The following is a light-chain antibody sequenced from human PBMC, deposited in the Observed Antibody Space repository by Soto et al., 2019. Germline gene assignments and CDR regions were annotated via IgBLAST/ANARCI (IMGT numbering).Light chain of an antibody. Sequence: IVLTQSPGTLSLSPGQRATLSCRVSQTVSTTYLAWYQQKPGQAPRLLIYGISTRATGVPDRFSGSESVTDFTLTTSSLEPEDFAVYYCQQYGNSPRYTFGQGTKLEIK. CDR2: GIS. V-gene: IGKV3-20*01. J-gene: IGKJ2*01. CDR3: QQYGNSPRYT. CDR1: QTVSTTY.